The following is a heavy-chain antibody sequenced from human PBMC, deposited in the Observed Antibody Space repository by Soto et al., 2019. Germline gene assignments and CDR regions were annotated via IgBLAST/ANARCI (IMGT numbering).Heavy chain of an antibody. CDR1: VGSISSGDYY. V-gene: IGHV4-30-4*01. Sequence: SETLSLTCTVSVGSISSGDYYWSWIRQPPGKGLEWIGYIYYSGSTYYNPSLKSRVTISVDTSKNQFSLKLSSVTAADTAVYYCARDQPYDSSGYYVPDYYYYGMDVWGQGTTVTVSS. CDR3: ARDQPYDSSGYYVPDYYYYGMDV. CDR2: IYYSGST. J-gene: IGHJ6*02. D-gene: IGHD3-22*01.